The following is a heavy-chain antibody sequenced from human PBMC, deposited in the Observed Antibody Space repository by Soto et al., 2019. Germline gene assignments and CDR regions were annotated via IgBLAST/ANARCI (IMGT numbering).Heavy chain of an antibody. Sequence: SETLSLTCTVSGGSISSYYWSWIRQPPGKGLEWIGYIYYSGSTNYNPSLKSRVTISVDTSKNQFSLKLSSVTAADTAVYYCARVSRGVYYDFWSGLYGMDVWGQGTTVTVSS. CDR2: IYYSGST. CDR1: GGSISSYY. D-gene: IGHD3-3*01. J-gene: IGHJ6*02. V-gene: IGHV4-59*01. CDR3: ARVSRGVYYDFWSGLYGMDV.